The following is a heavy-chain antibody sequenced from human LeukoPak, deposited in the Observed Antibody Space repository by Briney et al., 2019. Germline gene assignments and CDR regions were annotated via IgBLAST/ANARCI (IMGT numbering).Heavy chain of an antibody. D-gene: IGHD5-18*01. J-gene: IGHJ4*02. V-gene: IGHV4-34*01. CDR3: ARQQLWLPLVFDY. CDR1: GGSFSGYY. Sequence: SETLSLTCAVYGGSFSGYYWSWIRQPPGKGLEWIGEINHSGSTNYNPSLKSRVTISVDTSKNQFSLKLSSVTAADTAVYYCARQQLWLPLVFDYWGQGTLVTVSS. CDR2: INHSGST.